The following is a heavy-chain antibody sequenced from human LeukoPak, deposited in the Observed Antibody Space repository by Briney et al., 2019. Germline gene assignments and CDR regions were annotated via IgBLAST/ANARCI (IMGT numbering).Heavy chain of an antibody. CDR3: ARDMRRVLTMVREPNGGDY. V-gene: IGHV4-30-2*01. D-gene: IGHD3-10*01. CDR1: GDSISSGGYY. J-gene: IGHJ4*02. CDR2: IYHSGST. Sequence: SETLSLTCTVSGDSISSGGYYWSWIRQPPGKGLEWIGYIYHSGSTYYNPSLKSRVTISVDRAKNQLSLKLSSVTAADTAVYYCARDMRRVLTMVREPNGGDYWGQGTLVTVSS.